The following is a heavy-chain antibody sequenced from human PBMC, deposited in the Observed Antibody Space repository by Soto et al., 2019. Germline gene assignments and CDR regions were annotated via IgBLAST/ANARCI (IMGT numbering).Heavy chain of an antibody. CDR3: ARDLKYQFLASWFDP. D-gene: IGHD2-2*01. Sequence: GGSLRLSCAASGFTFSSYGMHWVRQAPGKGLEWVAVISYDGSNKYYADSVKGRFTISRDNSKNTLYLQMNSLRAEDTAVYYCARDLKYQFLASWFDPWGQGTLVTVSS. J-gene: IGHJ5*02. V-gene: IGHV3-30*03. CDR1: GFTFSSYG. CDR2: ISYDGSNK.